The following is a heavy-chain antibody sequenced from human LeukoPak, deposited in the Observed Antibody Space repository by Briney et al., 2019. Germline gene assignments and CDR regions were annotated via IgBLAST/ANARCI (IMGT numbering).Heavy chain of an antibody. V-gene: IGHV1-18*01. D-gene: IGHD2-2*01. CDR1: GYTFTSYG. CDR3: ARSRSKYQLLTFDY. Sequence: ASVKVSCTASGYTFTSYGISWVRQAPGQGLEWMGWISAYNGNTNYAQKLQGRVTMTTDTSTSTAYMELRSLRSDDTAVYYCARSRSKYQLLTFDYWGQGTLVTVSS. CDR2: ISAYNGNT. J-gene: IGHJ4*02.